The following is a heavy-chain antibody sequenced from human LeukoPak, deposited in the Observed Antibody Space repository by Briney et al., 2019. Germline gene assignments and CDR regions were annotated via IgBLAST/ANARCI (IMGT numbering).Heavy chain of an antibody. CDR3: ARVKSYYFDY. V-gene: IGHV4-30-4*08. CDR1: GGSISSGDYY. J-gene: IGHJ4*02. D-gene: IGHD4-23*01. CDR2: IYYSGST. Sequence: SETLSLTCTVSGGSISSGDYYWSWIRQPPGKGLEWIGYIYYSGSTYYNPSLKSRVTISGDTSKNQFSLKLSSVTAADTAVYYCARVKSYYFDYWGQGTLVTVSS.